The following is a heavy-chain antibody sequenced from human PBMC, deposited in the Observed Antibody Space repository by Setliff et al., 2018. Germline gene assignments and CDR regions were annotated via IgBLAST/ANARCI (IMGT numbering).Heavy chain of an antibody. Sequence: GGSLRLSCAASGFTFRNCWMAWVRQAPGKGLEWVSIFYDSRGDTYYADSVKGRFTISRDNSKSTLYLQMNSLRAEDTAIYYCAKDKDVRVDYFDYWGPGTLVTVSS. D-gene: IGHD3-10*01. J-gene: IGHJ4*02. V-gene: IGHV3-23*03. CDR3: AKDKDVRVDYFDY. CDR2: FYDSRGDT. CDR1: GFTFRNCW.